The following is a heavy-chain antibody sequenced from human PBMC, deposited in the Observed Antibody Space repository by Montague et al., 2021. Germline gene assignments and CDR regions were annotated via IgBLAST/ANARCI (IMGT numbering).Heavy chain of an antibody. Sequence: SETLSPTRGVYGGPFSGYFWTWIRQPPGKGLEWVGEINHSGDANYNPSLKSRVTMSVDTSENHVSLRLSSVTAADTAVYYCTRGEVAVTGIDYWGQGALVTVSS. CDR2: INHSGDA. D-gene: IGHD6-19*01. CDR3: TRGEVAVTGIDY. V-gene: IGHV4-34*01. CDR1: GGPFSGYF. J-gene: IGHJ4*02.